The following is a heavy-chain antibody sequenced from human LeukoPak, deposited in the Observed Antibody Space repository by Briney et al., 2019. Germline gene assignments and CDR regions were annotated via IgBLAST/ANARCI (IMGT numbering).Heavy chain of an antibody. D-gene: IGHD1-26*01. CDR1: GGSMSSGTYY. CDR3: ARGRSSSWRIVGATSNAFDI. V-gene: IGHV4-61*02. J-gene: IGHJ3*02. CDR2: VYNAGS. Sequence: TSETLSLTCTVSGGSMSSGTYYWSWIRQPAGKGLEWIGRVYNAGSNFNSGSNYNPSLKSRVTMSLDTSNNQFSLRLSSVTAADTAVYYCARGRSSSWRIVGATSNAFDIWGQGTMVTVSS.